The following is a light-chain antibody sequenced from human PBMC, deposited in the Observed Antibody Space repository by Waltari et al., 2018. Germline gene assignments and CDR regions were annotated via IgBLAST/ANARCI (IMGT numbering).Light chain of an antibody. CDR2: RAS. V-gene: IGKV3D-15*01. CDR3: QQYNIWPWT. J-gene: IGKJ1*01. Sequence: EVVMTQSPATLSVSPGERVSLSCRASQSAKTSLAWYQQTPGQAPRLLIYRASTRAAGVPDRFSGSGSGTEVTLTISSLQSEDSAIYYCQQYNIWPWTFGPGTNVDIK. CDR1: QSAKTS.